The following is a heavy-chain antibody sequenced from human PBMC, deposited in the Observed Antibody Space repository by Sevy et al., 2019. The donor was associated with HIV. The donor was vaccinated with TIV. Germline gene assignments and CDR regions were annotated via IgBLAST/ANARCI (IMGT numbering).Heavy chain of an antibody. V-gene: IGHV3-7*01. CDR2: INEDGTEN. Sequence: GESLKISCAASGFTFSTYWMSWFRQAPGKGLEWVANINEDGTENFYVDSVKGRFTMSRDNAKNSLYLQMNSLRAEDAAVYYCARDNATVSRRGLRYYYYGTDVWGQGTTVTVSS. CDR1: GFTFSTYW. D-gene: IGHD2-2*01. CDR3: ARDNATVSRRGLRYYYYGTDV. J-gene: IGHJ6*02.